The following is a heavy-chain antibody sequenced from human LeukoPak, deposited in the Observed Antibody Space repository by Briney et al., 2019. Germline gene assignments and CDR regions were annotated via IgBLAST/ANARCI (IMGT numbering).Heavy chain of an antibody. CDR2: IYSGGST. CDR1: GFTVSSNY. CDR3: ARTPDYGGPYYYYMDV. V-gene: IGHV3-66*01. D-gene: IGHD4-23*01. J-gene: IGHJ6*03. Sequence: GGSLRLSCAASGFTVSSNYMSWVRQAPGKGLEWVSVIYSGGSTYYADSVKGRFTISRDNSKNTLYLQMNSLRAEDTAVYYCARTPDYGGPYYYYMDVWGKGTTVTISS.